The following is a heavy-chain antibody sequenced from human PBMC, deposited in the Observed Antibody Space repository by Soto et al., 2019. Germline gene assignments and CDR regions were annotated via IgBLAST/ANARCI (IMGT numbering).Heavy chain of an antibody. Sequence: SHTLSLTCDISGDSVSISSAAWNWIRQSPSRGLEWLVSTYYRANWIHEDTLSMESRITINPDTSKNQFSLHISSVTAEDTAVYYCAGVVWFRGMDVWGQGTPVTVSS. CDR1: GDSVSISSAA. CDR3: AGVVWFRGMDV. CDR2: TYYRANWIH. V-gene: IGHV6-1*01. D-gene: IGHD3-16*01. J-gene: IGHJ6*02.